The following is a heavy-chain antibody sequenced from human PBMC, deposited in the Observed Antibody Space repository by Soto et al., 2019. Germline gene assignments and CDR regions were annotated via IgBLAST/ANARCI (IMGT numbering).Heavy chain of an antibody. V-gene: IGHV3-23*01. CDR1: GFTFSSYA. J-gene: IGHJ4*02. Sequence: GGSLRLSCAASGFTFSSYAMSWVRQAPGKGLEWVSAISGSGGSTYYADSVKGRFTISRDNSKNTLYLQMNSLRAEDTAVYYCAKDHDYYGSGDPGQFDYWGQGTLVTVSS. CDR2: ISGSGGST. CDR3: AKDHDYYGSGDPGQFDY. D-gene: IGHD3-10*01.